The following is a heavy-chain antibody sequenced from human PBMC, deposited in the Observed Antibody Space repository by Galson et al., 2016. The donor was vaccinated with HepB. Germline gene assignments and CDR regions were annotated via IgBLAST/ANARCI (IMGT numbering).Heavy chain of an antibody. CDR2: IKSETDGGTA. D-gene: IGHD5/OR15-5a*01. CDR3: ATLSKGAIDF. V-gene: IGHV3-15*01. Sequence: SLRLSCAASGFTFSNAWMTWVRQAPGKGLEWVGRIKSETDGGTAVYAAPVKGRFTISRDGSKNTLHLQMDSLITEDPAVYYCATLSKGAIDFRGQGTLVTVSS. J-gene: IGHJ4*02. CDR1: GFTFSNAW.